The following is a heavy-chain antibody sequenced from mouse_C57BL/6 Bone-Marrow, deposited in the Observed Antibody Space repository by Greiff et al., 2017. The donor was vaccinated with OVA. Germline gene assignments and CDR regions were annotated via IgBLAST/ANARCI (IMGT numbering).Heavy chain of an antibody. J-gene: IGHJ2*01. Sequence: EVKLQQSGPGLVKPSQSLSLTCSVTGYSIPSGYYWNWIRQFPGNKLEWMGYISYDGSNNYNPSLKNRISITRDTSKNQFFLKLNSVTTEDTATYYCARDNWDYFDYWGQGTTLTVSS. CDR2: ISYDGSN. V-gene: IGHV3-6*01. CDR3: ARDNWDYFDY. D-gene: IGHD4-1*01. CDR1: GYSIPSGYY.